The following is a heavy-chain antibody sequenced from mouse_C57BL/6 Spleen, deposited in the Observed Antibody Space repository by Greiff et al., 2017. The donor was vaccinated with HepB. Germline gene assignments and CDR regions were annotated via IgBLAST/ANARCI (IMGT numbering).Heavy chain of an antibody. D-gene: IGHD4-1*01. J-gene: IGHJ4*01. Sequence: EVKLEESGGDLVKPGGSLKLSCAASGFTFSSYGMSWVRQTPDKRLEWVATISSGGSYTYYPDSVKGRFTISRDNAKNTLYLQMSSLKSEDTAMYYCASPWDVDYYAMDYWGQGTSVTVSS. CDR2: ISSGGSYT. CDR3: ASPWDVDYYAMDY. CDR1: GFTFSSYG. V-gene: IGHV5-6*02.